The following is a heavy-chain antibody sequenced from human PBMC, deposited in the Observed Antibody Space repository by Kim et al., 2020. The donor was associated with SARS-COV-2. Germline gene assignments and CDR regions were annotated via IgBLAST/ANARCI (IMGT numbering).Heavy chain of an antibody. V-gene: IGHV3-23*01. Sequence: TYYADSVKGRFTISRDNSKNPLYLQMNSLRAEDTAVYYCAKDPLHIEEGYWGQGTLVTVSS. CDR2: T. CDR3: AKDPLHIEEGY. J-gene: IGHJ4*02. D-gene: IGHD2-21*01.